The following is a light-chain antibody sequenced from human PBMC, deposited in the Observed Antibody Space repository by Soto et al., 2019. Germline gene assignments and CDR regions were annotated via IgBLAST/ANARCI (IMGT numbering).Light chain of an antibody. CDR3: QQYNSYSPRT. J-gene: IGKJ1*01. V-gene: IGKV1-5*03. CDR2: KAS. CDR1: QSISSW. Sequence: DIQMTQSPSSVSASVGDRFTITCRASQSISSWLAWYQQKPGKAPKLLIYKASSLESGVPSRFSGSGSGTEFTLTISSLQPDDFATYYCQQYNSYSPRTFGQGTKVDIK.